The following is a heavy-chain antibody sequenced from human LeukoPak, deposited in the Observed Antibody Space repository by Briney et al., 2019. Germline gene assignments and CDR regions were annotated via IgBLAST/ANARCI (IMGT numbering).Heavy chain of an antibody. J-gene: IGHJ4*02. Sequence: PGRSLRPSCAASGFTFSRYGMHWVRQAPGKGLEWVAVIWHDGSYEYYADSVKGRFTISRDSSKNTLYLQMNSLRAEDTAVYYCAKDGVAATSLDCWAQGTLVTASS. V-gene: IGHV3-33*06. CDR3: AKDGVAATSLDC. D-gene: IGHD3-3*01. CDR2: IWHDGSYE. CDR1: GFTFSRYG.